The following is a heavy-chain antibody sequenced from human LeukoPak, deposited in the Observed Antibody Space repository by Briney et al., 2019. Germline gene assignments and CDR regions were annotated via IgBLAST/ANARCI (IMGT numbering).Heavy chain of an antibody. CDR3: ARAPYYQDSSGYLRVYYFDY. CDR2: IYHSGGT. V-gene: IGHV4-4*02. Sequence: PSETLSLTCAVSGGSISSDNWWGWVRQTPGKGLEWIGEIYHSGGTNYNPSLKSRVIMSVDTSKNQLSLKLSSVTAADTAVYYCARAPYYQDSSGYLRVYYFDYWGQGTLVTVSS. D-gene: IGHD3-22*01. J-gene: IGHJ4*02. CDR1: GGSISSDNW.